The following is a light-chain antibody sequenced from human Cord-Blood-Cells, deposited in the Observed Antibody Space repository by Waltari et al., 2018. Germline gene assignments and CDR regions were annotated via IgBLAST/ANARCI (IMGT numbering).Light chain of an antibody. J-gene: IGKJ1*01. Sequence: DIQMTQTPFSLSASVGDRVTITCRASQSISSYLNWYQQKPWKAPKLLIYAASSLQSGVPSRFSGSGSGTDVTLTISSLQPEDFATYYCQQSYSTWTFGQGTKVEIK. CDR2: AAS. CDR3: QQSYSTWT. CDR1: QSISSY. V-gene: IGKV1-39*01.